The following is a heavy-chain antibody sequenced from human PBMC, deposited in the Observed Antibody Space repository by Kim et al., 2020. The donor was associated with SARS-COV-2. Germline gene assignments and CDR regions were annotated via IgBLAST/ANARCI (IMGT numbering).Heavy chain of an antibody. CDR2: IYYSGST. V-gene: IGHV4-59*01. J-gene: IGHJ4*01. CDR1: GGSISSYY. Sequence: SETLSLTCTVSGGSISSYYWSWIRQPPGKGLEWIGYIYYSGSTNYNPSLKSRVTISVDTSKNQFSLKLSSVTAADTAVYYCARARGGATHFDYWGQPWSPSPQ. CDR3: ARARGGATHFDY. D-gene: IGHD1-26*01.